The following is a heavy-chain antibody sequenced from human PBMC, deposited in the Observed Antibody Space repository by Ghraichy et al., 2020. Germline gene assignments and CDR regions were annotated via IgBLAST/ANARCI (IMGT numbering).Heavy chain of an antibody. V-gene: IGHV4-59*01. CDR2: VHYSGSA. CDR1: GGSISSYY. D-gene: IGHD3-22*01. J-gene: IGHJ4*02. CDR3: ARWDSSGNYYGN. Sequence: SETLSLTCSVSGGSISSYYWNWVRQPPGKGLEWIGYVHYSGSAKYNPSLTSRVTMSVDTSKSLFSLTLSSVTAADTAVYYCARWDSSGNYYGNWGQGALVTVSS.